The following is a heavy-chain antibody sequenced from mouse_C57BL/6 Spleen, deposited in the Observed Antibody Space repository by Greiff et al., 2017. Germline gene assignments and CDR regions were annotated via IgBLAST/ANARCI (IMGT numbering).Heavy chain of an antibody. D-gene: IGHD1-1*01. CDR1: GYTFTDYY. CDR3: ARLTTVVATDAMDY. CDR2: IYPGSGNT. V-gene: IGHV1-76*01. J-gene: IGHJ4*01. Sequence: QVQLQQSGAELVRPGASVKLSCKASGYTFTDYYINWVKQRPGQGLEWIARIYPGSGNTYYNDKFKGKATLTAEKSSSTPYMQLSSLTSEDSAVYFWARLTTVVATDAMDYWGQGTSVTVSS.